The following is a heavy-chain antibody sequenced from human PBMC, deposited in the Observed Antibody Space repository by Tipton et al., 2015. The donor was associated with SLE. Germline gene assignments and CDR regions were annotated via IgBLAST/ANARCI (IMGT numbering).Heavy chain of an antibody. V-gene: IGHV4-39*07. CDR3: ARAPGLDRDYYYYFYMDV. J-gene: IGHJ6*03. CDR1: GGSVSSGNYH. Sequence: TLSLTCTVSGGSVSSGNYHWGWIRQPPGKGLEYIGTAFYSGSTFYNPSLKSRVSISIDTSKNQFSLKLSSVTAADTAVYYCARAPGLDRDYYYYFYMDVWDKGTTVTVSS. CDR2: AFYSGST. D-gene: IGHD3/OR15-3a*01.